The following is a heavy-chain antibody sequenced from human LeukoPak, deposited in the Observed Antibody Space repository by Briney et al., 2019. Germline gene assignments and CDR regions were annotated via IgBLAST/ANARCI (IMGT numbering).Heavy chain of an antibody. D-gene: IGHD2-15*01. CDR3: ARGDCSGGSCYLFDY. V-gene: IGHV4-39*01. J-gene: IGHJ4*02. Sequence: KPSETLSLTCTVSGGSISSSSYYWGWIRQPPGKGLERIGSIYYSGSTYYNPSLKSRVTISVDTSKNQFSLKLSSVTAADTAVYYCARGDCSGGSCYLFDYWGQGALVTVSS. CDR2: IYYSGST. CDR1: GGSISSSSYY.